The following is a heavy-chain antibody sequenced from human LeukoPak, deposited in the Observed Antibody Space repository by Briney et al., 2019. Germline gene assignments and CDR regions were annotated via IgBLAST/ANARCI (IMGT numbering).Heavy chain of an antibody. CDR1: GYTFTSYG. V-gene: IGHV1-18*01. CDR2: ISAYNGNT. CDR3: ARDRVDTAMVGVDY. Sequence: ASVKVSCKASGYTFTSYGISWVRQAPGQGLEWMGWISAYNGNTNYAQKLQGRVTMTTDTSTSTAYMELRCLRSDDTAVYYCARDRVDTAMVGVDYWGQGTLVTVSS. D-gene: IGHD5-18*01. J-gene: IGHJ4*02.